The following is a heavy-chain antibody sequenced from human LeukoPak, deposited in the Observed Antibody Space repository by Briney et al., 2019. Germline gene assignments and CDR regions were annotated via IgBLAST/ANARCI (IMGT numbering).Heavy chain of an antibody. D-gene: IGHD3-22*01. CDR2: ISAYNGNT. CDR3: ARGASESISSGYYDDRFDY. J-gene: IGHJ4*02. Sequence: GASVKVSCKASGYTFTSYGISWVRQAPGQGLEWMGWISAYNGNTNYAQKLQGRVTVTTDTSTSTAYMELRSLRSDDTAVYYCARGASESISSGYYDDRFDYWGQGTLVTVSS. V-gene: IGHV1-18*01. CDR1: GYTFTSYG.